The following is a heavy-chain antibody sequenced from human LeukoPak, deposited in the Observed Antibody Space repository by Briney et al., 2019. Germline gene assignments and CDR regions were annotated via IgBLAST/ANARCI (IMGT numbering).Heavy chain of an antibody. CDR1: GYTFTGYY. V-gene: IGHV1-2*02. CDR2: INPNSGGT. J-gene: IGHJ3*02. Sequence: GASVKVSCKASGYTFTGYYMHWVRQAPGQGLEWMGWINPNSGGTNYAQKFQGRVTMTRDTSISTAYMELRSLRSDDTAVYYCARVLMTTVTTEAFDIWGQGTMVTVSS. D-gene: IGHD4-17*01. CDR3: ARVLMTTVTTEAFDI.